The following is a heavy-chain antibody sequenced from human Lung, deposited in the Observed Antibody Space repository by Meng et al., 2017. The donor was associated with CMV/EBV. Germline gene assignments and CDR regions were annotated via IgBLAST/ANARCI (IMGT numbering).Heavy chain of an antibody. Sequence: SETLSLTCTVSGGSISSYYWSWIRQPPGKGLEWIGYIYYSGSTNYNPSVKSRVTISVDTSKNQFSLKLSSVTAADTAVYYCARVGWDYYYYGMDVWGQGTTVTVPS. CDR3: ARVGWDYYYYGMDV. J-gene: IGHJ6*02. CDR1: GGSISSYY. D-gene: IGHD2-15*01. V-gene: IGHV4-59*01. CDR2: IYYSGST.